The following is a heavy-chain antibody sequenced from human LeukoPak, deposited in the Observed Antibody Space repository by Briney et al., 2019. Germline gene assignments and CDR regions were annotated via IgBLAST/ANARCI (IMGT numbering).Heavy chain of an antibody. CDR3: ARRGLVPAFDI. D-gene: IGHD3-10*02. V-gene: IGHV3-74*01. J-gene: IGHJ3*02. CDR1: GFIFSSYW. CDR2: INSDGNIT. Sequence: PGGSLRLSCTASGFIFSSYWMHWVRQAPGKGLVWLSRINSDGNITIYADSVRGLFTISRDNAKNTLYLQMSSLRVDDTAVYFCARRGLVPAFDIWGQGTVVSVTS.